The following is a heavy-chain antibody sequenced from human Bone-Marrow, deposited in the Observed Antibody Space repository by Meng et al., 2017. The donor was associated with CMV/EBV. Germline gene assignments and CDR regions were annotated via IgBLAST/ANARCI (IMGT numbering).Heavy chain of an antibody. D-gene: IGHD2-21*01. Sequence: GESLKISCAASGFTFSDYYMSWIRQAPGKGLEWVAFIRYDGSNKYYADSVKGRFTISRDNSKNTLYLQMNSLRAEDTAVYYCAGASVIALFYWGQGTLVTVS. CDR2: IRYDGSNK. J-gene: IGHJ4*02. CDR3: AGASVIALFY. CDR1: GFTFSDYY. V-gene: IGHV3-30*02.